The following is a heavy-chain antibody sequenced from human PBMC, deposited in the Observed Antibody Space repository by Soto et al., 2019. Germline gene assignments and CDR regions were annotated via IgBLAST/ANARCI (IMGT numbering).Heavy chain of an antibody. J-gene: IGHJ4*02. Sequence: PSETLSLTCTVSGASINRYDWSWIRQPPGKGLEWIGFIYYSGSTNYNPSLRSRITISVDTSKNQFSLKLSSVTATDTAVYYCARRRSGPTFFDYWGQGTLVTVS. CDR1: GASINRYD. CDR2: IYYSGST. V-gene: IGHV4-59*08. D-gene: IGHD3-10*01. CDR3: ARRRSGPTFFDY.